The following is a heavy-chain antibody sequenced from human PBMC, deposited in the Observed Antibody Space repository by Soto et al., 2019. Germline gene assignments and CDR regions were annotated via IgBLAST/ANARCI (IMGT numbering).Heavy chain of an antibody. D-gene: IGHD2-2*01. CDR1: GFTVSSNY. V-gene: IGHV3-53*04. J-gene: IGHJ6*03. Sequence: GGSLRLSCAASGFTVSSNYMSWVRQAPGKGLEWVSVIYSGGSTYYADSVKGRFTISRHNSKNTLYLQMNSLRAEDTAVYYCARVRVVVPAASINYYMDVWGKGTTVTVSS. CDR3: ARVRVVVPAASINYYMDV. CDR2: IYSGGST.